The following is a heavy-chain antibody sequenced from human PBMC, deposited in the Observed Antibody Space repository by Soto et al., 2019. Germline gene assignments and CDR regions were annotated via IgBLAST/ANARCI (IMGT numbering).Heavy chain of an antibody. V-gene: IGHV1-69*12. CDR1: GGTFSSYA. CDR2: IIPIFGTA. CDR3: ARGQTGGGWGYYFDY. Sequence: QVQLVQSGAEVKKPGSSVKVSCKASGGTFSSYAIDWVRQAPGQGLEWMGGIIPIFGTADYAQKFQGRVTITADESTGTAYMDLSSLRSEDTSVYSCARGQTGGGWGYYFDYWGQGTLVTVSS. J-gene: IGHJ4*02. D-gene: IGHD3-16*01.